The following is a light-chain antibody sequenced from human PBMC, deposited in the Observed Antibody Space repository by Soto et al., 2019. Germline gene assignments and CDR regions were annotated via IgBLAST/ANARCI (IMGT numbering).Light chain of an antibody. CDR2: GAS. J-gene: IGKJ4*01. CDR3: QRYGSSPLIT. Sequence: EIVLTQSPGTLSLSPGERATLSCRASQSVSSSYLAWYQQKPGQAPRFLIYGASSRATGIPDRFSGSGSGTDFTLTISRLEPEEVAVYFCQRYGSSPLITFGEGTKVEIK. V-gene: IGKV3-20*01. CDR1: QSVSSSY.